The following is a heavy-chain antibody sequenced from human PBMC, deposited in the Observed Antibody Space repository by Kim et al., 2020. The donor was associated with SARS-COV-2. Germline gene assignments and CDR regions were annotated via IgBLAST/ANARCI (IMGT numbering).Heavy chain of an antibody. CDR2: ISSSGSTI. CDR1: GFTFSSYE. J-gene: IGHJ6*02. D-gene: IGHD3-22*01. CDR3: ARSKPKKYYYDSSGYYYYYGMDV. V-gene: IGHV3-48*03. Sequence: GGSLRLSCAASGFTFSSYEMNWVRQAPGKGLEWVSYISSSGSTIYYADSVKGRFTISRDNAKNSLYLQMNSLRAEDTAVYYCARSKPKKYYYDSSGYYYYYGMDVWGQGTTVTVSS.